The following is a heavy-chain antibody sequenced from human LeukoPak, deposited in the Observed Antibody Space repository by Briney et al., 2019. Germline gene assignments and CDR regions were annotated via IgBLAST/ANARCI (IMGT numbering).Heavy chain of an antibody. V-gene: IGHV3-66*01. CDR3: ARDSSGPYYYYYYGMDV. Sequence: GGSLRLSCAASGFTVSSNYMSWVRQAPGEGLVWVSDIYSGGSTYYADSVKGRFTISRDNSKNTLYLQMNSLRAEDTAVYYCARDSSGPYYYYYYGMDVWGQGTTVTVSS. CDR2: IYSGGST. CDR1: GFTVSSNY. J-gene: IGHJ6*02. D-gene: IGHD3-22*01.